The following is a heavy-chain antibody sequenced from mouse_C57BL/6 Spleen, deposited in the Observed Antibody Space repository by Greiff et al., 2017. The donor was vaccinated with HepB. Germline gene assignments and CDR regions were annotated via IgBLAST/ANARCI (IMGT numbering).Heavy chain of an antibody. V-gene: IGHV1-22*01. CDR3: ARGNEGDYFDY. CDR2: INPNNGGT. Sequence: EVQLQESGPELVKPGASVKMSCKASGYTFTDYNMHWVKQSHGKSLEWIGYINPNNGGTSYNQKFKGKATLTVNKSSSTAYMELRSLTSEDSAVYYCARGNEGDYFDYWGQGTTLTVSS. CDR1: GYTFTDYN. D-gene: IGHD2-1*01. J-gene: IGHJ2*01.